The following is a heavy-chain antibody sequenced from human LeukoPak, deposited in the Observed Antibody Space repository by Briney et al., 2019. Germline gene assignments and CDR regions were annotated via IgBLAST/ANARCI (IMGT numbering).Heavy chain of an antibody. Sequence: ASVKVSRKASGYTFTSYGVTWVRQAPGQGLEWMGWISAYSGNTIYAQNFQGRVTMTTDTSTSTAYMELRSLRSDDTAVYYCAGGIASTGRYYFDYWGQGTLVTVSS. J-gene: IGHJ4*02. CDR1: GYTFTSYG. V-gene: IGHV1-18*01. CDR3: AGGIASTGRYYFDY. D-gene: IGHD6-13*01. CDR2: ISAYSGNT.